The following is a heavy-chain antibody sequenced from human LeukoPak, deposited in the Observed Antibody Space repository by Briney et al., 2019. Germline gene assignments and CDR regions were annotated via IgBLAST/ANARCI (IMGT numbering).Heavy chain of an antibody. CDR2: ISGSGGST. J-gene: IGHJ4*02. V-gene: IGHV3-23*01. CDR1: GFTFSSYA. D-gene: IGHD3-9*01. Sequence: GGSLRLSCAASGFTFSSYAMSWVRQAPGKGLEWVSAISGSGGSTYYADSVKGRFTISRDNSKNTLYLQMNSLRAEDTAVYYCARATRYYDILTGYSYYYFDYWGQGTLVTVSS. CDR3: ARATRYYDILTGYSYYYFDY.